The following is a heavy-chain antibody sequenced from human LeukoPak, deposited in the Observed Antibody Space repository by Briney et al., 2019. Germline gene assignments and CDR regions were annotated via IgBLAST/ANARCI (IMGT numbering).Heavy chain of an antibody. D-gene: IGHD3-10*01. CDR3: AREYDYYGSGSPSA. J-gene: IGHJ5*02. CDR1: GYSISSGYY. CDR2: IYHSGST. V-gene: IGHV4-38-2*02. Sequence: SETLSLTCTVSGYSISSGYYWGWIRQPPGKGLEWIGSIYHSGSTYYNPSLKSRVTISVDTSKNQFSLKLSSVTAADTAVYYCAREYDYYGSGSPSAWGQGTLGTGSS.